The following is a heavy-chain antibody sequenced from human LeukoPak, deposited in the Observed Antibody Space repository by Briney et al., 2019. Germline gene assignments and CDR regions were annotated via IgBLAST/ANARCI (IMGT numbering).Heavy chain of an antibody. CDR1: GFTFSSCS. J-gene: IGHJ4*02. Sequence: GGSLRLSCAASGFTFSSCSMNWVRQAPGKGLEWVSSISSSSSYIYYADSVKGRFTISRDNAKNSLYLQMNSLRAEDTAVYYCARDLAGAGDYWGQGTLVTVSS. V-gene: IGHV3-21*01. CDR3: ARDLAGAGDY. D-gene: IGHD1-26*01. CDR2: ISSSSSYI.